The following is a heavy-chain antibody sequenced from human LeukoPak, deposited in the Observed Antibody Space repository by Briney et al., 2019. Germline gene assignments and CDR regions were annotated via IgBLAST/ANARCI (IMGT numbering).Heavy chain of an antibody. CDR2: IGGSATDT. CDR3: ARPYYYGSGSYYPLDY. V-gene: IGHV3-23*01. J-gene: IGHJ4*02. Sequence: GGSLRLSCAASGFIFSTYAMSWVRQAPGKGLEWVSSIGGSATDTFYADSVKGRFTISRDNSKSTVSLQMNSLRAEDTAVYYCARPYYYGSGSYYPLDYWGQGTLVSVSS. CDR1: GFIFSTYA. D-gene: IGHD3-10*01.